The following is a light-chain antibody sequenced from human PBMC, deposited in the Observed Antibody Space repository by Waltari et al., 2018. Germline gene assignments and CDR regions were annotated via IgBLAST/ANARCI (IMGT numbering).Light chain of an antibody. J-gene: IGKJ2*01. V-gene: IGKV6-21*02. CDR2: YAS. CDR3: HQSNILPRT. Sequence: EIVLTQSPDFQSVTPKEKVTITGRASQSIGGSLHWYQQKPDQSPTLLVKYASQSISGVPSRFSGSGYGTDFTLPINSLETEDAATYYCHQSNILPRTFGRGTKLEIK. CDR1: QSIGGS.